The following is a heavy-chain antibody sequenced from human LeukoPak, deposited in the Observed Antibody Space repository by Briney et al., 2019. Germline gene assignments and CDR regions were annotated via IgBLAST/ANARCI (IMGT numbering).Heavy chain of an antibody. CDR2: IYTSGST. Sequence: PSETLSLTRTVSGGSISSYYWSWIRQPAGHGLEWIGRIYTSGSTNYNPSLKSRVTISVDTSKNQFSLKLSSVTAADTAVYYCASSRYDFWSFRYWGQGTLVTVSS. V-gene: IGHV4-4*07. CDR1: GGSISSYY. J-gene: IGHJ4*02. D-gene: IGHD3-3*01. CDR3: ASSRYDFWSFRY.